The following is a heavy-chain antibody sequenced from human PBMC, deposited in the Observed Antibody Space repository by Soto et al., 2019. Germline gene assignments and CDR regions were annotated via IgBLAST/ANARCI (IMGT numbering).Heavy chain of an antibody. D-gene: IGHD2-21*02. J-gene: IGHJ5*02. CDR3: ARSVNSDPNWFDP. Sequence: GGSLRLSCAASGFTFSSHWMHWVRQPPGKGLVWVSRISSDASTTTYADSVKGRFTISRDNAKNTLFLQMDSLTAEDTAVYYCARSVNSDPNWFDPWGQGTLGTAPQ. CDR2: ISSDASTT. CDR1: GFTFSSHW. V-gene: IGHV3-74*01.